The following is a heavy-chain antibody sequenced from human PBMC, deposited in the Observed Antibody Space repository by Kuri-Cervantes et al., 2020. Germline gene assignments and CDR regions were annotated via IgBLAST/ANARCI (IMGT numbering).Heavy chain of an antibody. V-gene: IGHV3-74*01. D-gene: IGHD3-10*01. CDR1: GFTFSSDW. J-gene: IGHJ4*02. CDR2: INGDGGST. CDR3: ARGGAELLWFGEPSPVFDY. Sequence: GESLKISCAASGFTFSSDWMHWVRQAPGEGLVWVSRINGDGGSTTYADSVKGRFTISRDNAKNTLYLQMNSLRAEDTAVYYCARGGAELLWFGEPSPVFDYWGQGTLVTVSS.